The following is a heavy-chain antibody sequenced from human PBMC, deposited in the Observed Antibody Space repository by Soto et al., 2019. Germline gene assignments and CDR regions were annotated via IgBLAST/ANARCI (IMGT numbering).Heavy chain of an antibody. CDR2: ISSSSSYI. CDR1: GFTFSSYS. V-gene: IGHV3-21*01. CDR3: AREAMVRGVLRDYFDY. J-gene: IGHJ4*02. Sequence: EVQLVESGGGLVKPGGSLRLSCAASGFTFSSYSMNWVRQAPGKGLEWVSSISSSSSYIYYADSVKGRFTISRGNAKNSLYLQMNSLRAEDTAVYYCAREAMVRGVLRDYFDYWGQGTLVTVSS. D-gene: IGHD3-10*01.